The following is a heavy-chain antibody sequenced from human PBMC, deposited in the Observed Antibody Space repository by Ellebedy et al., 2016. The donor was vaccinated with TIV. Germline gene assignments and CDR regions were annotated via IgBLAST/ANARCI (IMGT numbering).Heavy chain of an antibody. D-gene: IGHD6-13*01. Sequence: ASVKVSCKASGYTFTANYIHWVRQAPGQGLEWMGWINPDSGGINFAQKFQDRVSMTRDTSVNTAYMELSRLESDDTAVYYCARVRRASSGMDVWGQGTTVTVS. V-gene: IGHV1-2*02. CDR1: GYTFTANY. J-gene: IGHJ6*02. CDR3: ARVRRASSGMDV. CDR2: INPDSGGI.